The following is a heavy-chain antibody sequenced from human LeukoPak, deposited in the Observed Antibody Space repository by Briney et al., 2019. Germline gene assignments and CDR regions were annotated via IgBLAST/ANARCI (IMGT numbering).Heavy chain of an antibody. D-gene: IGHD3-10*01. V-gene: IGHV4-59*01. CDR2: IYYSGST. CDR3: ARGYGSGSYYTLTYYHYGMDV. CDR1: GGSISSYY. J-gene: IGHJ6*02. Sequence: SETLSLTCTVSGGSISSYYWSWIRQPPGKGLEWIGYIYYSGSTNYNPSLKSRVTISVDTSKNQFSLKLSSVTAADTAVYYCARGYGSGSYYTLTYYHYGMDVWGQGTTVTVSS.